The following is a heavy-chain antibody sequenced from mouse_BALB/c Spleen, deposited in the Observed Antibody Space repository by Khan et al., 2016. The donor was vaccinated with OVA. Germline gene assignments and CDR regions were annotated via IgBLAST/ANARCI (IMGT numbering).Heavy chain of an antibody. CDR2: ISYSGVT. CDR1: GYSITSGYA. D-gene: IGHD1-1*01. Sequence: EVQLQESGPGLVKPSQSLSLTCTVTGYSITSGYAWNWIRQFPGNKLEWMVYISYSGVTSYTPSLKSRIFITRDTSKNQFFLQLNSVTTEDTATYCGARGNYYEYYFDYWGQGTTLTVSS. CDR3: ARGNYYEYYFDY. J-gene: IGHJ2*01. V-gene: IGHV3-2*02.